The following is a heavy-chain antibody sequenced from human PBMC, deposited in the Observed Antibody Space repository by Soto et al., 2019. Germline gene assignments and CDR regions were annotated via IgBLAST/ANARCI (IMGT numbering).Heavy chain of an antibody. Sequence: QVQLVQSGAEVKKPGSSVKVSCKASGGTFSNYTISWVRQAPGQGLEWMGRIIPILNIANYAQKFQGRVTITADKSTTTACMELSSLRSEDTAVYYCARVSEMGTVTEGFYYYMDVWGKGTTVTVSS. CDR1: GGTFSNYT. CDR3: ARVSEMGTVTEGFYYYMDV. CDR2: IIPILNIA. J-gene: IGHJ6*03. D-gene: IGHD4-17*01. V-gene: IGHV1-69*02.